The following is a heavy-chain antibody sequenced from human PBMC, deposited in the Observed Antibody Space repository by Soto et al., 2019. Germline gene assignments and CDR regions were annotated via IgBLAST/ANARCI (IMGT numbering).Heavy chain of an antibody. V-gene: IGHV4-34*01. D-gene: IGHD2-15*01. CDR2: INHSGST. Sequence: QVQLQQWGAGLLKPSETLSLTCAVYGGSFSGYYWSWIRQPPGKGLEWIGEINHSGSTNYNPSLKSRVTISVDTSKNQFSLKLSSVTAADTAVYYCAQRRSNAPRGYCSGGSCPRRANWFDPWGQGTLVTVSS. CDR1: GGSFSGYY. J-gene: IGHJ5*02. CDR3: AQRRSNAPRGYCSGGSCPRRANWFDP.